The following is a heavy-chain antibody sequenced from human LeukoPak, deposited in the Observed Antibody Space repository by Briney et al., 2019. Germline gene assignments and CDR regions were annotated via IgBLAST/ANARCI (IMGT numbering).Heavy chain of an antibody. CDR1: GGSISTSTYY. J-gene: IGHJ4*02. V-gene: IGHV4-39*07. D-gene: IGHD5-18*01. CDR3: ARVAVGKGYPFDY. CDR2: IYKTGST. Sequence: SETLSLSCIVSGGSISTSTYYWAWVRQPPGKGLEWIGSIYKTGSTNYSPSLKSRVTISVDTSENQFSLKLSSVTAADTAVYYCARVAVGKGYPFDYWGQGTLVTVSS.